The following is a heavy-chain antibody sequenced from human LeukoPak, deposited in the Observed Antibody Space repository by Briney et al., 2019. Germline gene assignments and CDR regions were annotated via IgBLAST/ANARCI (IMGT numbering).Heavy chain of an antibody. D-gene: IGHD2-21*01. J-gene: IGHJ4*02. Sequence: SETLSLTCAVYGGSFSGYYWSWIRQPPGKGLEWIGEINHSGSTNYNPSLKSRVTISVDTSKNQFSLKLSSVTAADTAVYYCARGRIVWGQGTLVTVSS. CDR2: INHSGST. CDR1: GGSFSGYY. V-gene: IGHV4-34*01. CDR3: ARGRIV.